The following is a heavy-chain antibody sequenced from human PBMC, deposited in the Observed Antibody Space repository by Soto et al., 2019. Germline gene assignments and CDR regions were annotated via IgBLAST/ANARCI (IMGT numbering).Heavy chain of an antibody. V-gene: IGHV3-30-3*01. J-gene: IGHJ4*02. CDR2: ISYDGSNK. Sequence: QVQLVESGGGVVQPGRSLRLSCAASGFTFSSYAMHWVRQAPGKGLEWVAVISYDGSNKYYADSVKGRFTISRDNSKNTLYLQMNSLRAEDTAVYYCARDKGVRVVVVPAALGSIAVAASEGVFDYWGQGTLVTVSS. D-gene: IGHD2-2*01. CDR1: GFTFSSYA. CDR3: ARDKGVRVVVVPAALGSIAVAASEGVFDY.